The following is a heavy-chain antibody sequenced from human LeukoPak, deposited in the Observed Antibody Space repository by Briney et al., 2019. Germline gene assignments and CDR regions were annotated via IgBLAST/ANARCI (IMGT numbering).Heavy chain of an antibody. Sequence: MSSETLSLTCTVSGGSISSYYRSWIRQPPGKGLEGVGYIYYSGSTNYNPSLKSRVTISVDTSKNQFSLTLSSVTAADTAVYYCARDRGYSSSWYSSFDYWGRGTLVTVSS. V-gene: IGHV4-59*01. CDR1: GGSISSYY. CDR2: IYYSGST. D-gene: IGHD6-13*01. CDR3: ARDRGYSSSWYSSFDY. J-gene: IGHJ4*02.